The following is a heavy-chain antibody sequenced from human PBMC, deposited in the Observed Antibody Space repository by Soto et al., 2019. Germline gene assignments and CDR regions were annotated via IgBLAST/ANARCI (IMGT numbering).Heavy chain of an antibody. CDR2: ISNDGSDK. CDR3: AKVRIATAKHFYFES. Sequence: VGSLRLSCVASGFTFNNYAFHCVRHTPGTWLEWVAVISNDGSDKYYADSVKGRFTISRDNSKNTLHLQMDSLRAEDTAVYFCAKVRIATAKHFYFESWGQGTLVTVSS. CDR1: GFTFNNYA. J-gene: IGHJ4*02. D-gene: IGHD6-13*01. V-gene: IGHV3-30*18.